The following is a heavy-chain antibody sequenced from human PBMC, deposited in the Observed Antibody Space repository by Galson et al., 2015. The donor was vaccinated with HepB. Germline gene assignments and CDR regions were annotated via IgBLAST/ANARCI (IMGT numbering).Heavy chain of an antibody. J-gene: IGHJ4*02. V-gene: IGHV3-9*01. Sequence: SLRLSCAASGFTFDDYAMHWVRQAPGKGLEWVSGISWNSGSIGYADSVKGRFTISRDNAKNSLYLRMNSLRAEDTALYYCAKDQYRLAAAGLDYWGQGTLVTVSS. CDR2: ISWNSGSI. D-gene: IGHD6-13*01. CDR1: GFTFDDYA. CDR3: AKDQYRLAAAGLDY.